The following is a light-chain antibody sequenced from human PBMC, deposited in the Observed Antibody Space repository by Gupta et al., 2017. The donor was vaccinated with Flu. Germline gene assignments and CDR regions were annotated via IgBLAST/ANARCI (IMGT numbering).Light chain of an antibody. V-gene: IGKV3-20*01. CDR1: QSVSSSY. Sequence: EMVLTQSPAPRSLFHGERATLSCRASQSVSSSYLAWYQQKPGQAPRLLIYGASSRATGIPDRFSGSGPGTDFTLTISRLEPEDFAVYYCQQYGSSLYTFGQGTKLEIK. CDR3: QQYGSSLYT. J-gene: IGKJ2*01. CDR2: GAS.